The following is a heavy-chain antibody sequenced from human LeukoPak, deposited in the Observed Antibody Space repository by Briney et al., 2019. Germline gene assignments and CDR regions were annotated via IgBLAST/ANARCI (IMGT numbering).Heavy chain of an antibody. J-gene: IGHJ4*02. D-gene: IGHD3-3*01. V-gene: IGHV4-38-2*02. CDR2: IYHSGST. Sequence: KASETLSLTCTVSGYSISSGYYWGWIRQPPGKGLEWIGSIYHSGSTYYNPSLKSRATISVDTSKNQFSLKLSSVTAADTAVYYCAVNDFWSGYPFDYWGQGTLVTVSS. CDR1: GYSISSGYY. CDR3: AVNDFWSGYPFDY.